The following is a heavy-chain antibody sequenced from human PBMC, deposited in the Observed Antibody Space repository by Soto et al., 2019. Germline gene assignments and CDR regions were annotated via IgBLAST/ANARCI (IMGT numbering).Heavy chain of an antibody. J-gene: IGHJ4*02. V-gene: IGHV3-21*02. CDR2: ISSASSYI. D-gene: IGHD5-18*01. CDR3: ARRSGYAYGSLDH. CDR1: GFTFGSYT. Sequence: EVQLVESGGGLVKPGGSLRLSSATSGFTFGSYTMNWVRQAPGKGLEWVSCISSASSYIYYADSVQGRFTISRDNSEKSLYLHMNSRPAEDTAVYYCARRSGYAYGSLDHWGQGVLLTVSS.